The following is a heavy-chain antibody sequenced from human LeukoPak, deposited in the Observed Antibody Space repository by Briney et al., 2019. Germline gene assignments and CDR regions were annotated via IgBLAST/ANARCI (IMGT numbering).Heavy chain of an antibody. CDR1: GFSFSTYG. CDR2: IGKDGRNK. CDR3: ARDSITADNSLDY. Sequence: GGSLRLSCAASGFSFSTYGMHWVRQAPGKGLEWVAVIGKDGRNKNNADAVRGRFTISRDNSKNTLYLQMDSLRAEDTAVYYCARDSITADNSLDYWGRGTLVTVSS. V-gene: IGHV3-33*08. D-gene: IGHD7-27*01. J-gene: IGHJ4*02.